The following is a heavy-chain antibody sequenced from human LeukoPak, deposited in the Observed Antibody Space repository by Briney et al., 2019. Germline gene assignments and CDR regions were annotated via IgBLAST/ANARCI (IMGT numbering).Heavy chain of an antibody. CDR3: ARTGYSSSWILRTGYYYYYMDV. D-gene: IGHD6-13*01. CDR1: GYTFTSYG. J-gene: IGHJ6*03. CDR2: ISAYNGNT. V-gene: IGHV1-18*01. Sequence: ASVKVSCKASGYTFTSYGISWVRQAPGQGLEWMGWISAYNGNTNYAQKLQGRVTMTTDTSTSTAYMELRSLRSEDTAVYYCARTGYSSSWILRTGYYYYYMDVWGKGTTVTVSS.